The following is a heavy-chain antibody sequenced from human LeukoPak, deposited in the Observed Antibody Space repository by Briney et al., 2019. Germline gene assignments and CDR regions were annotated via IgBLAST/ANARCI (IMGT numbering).Heavy chain of an antibody. CDR3: ARDLSEFRYSYGCADY. D-gene: IGHD5-18*01. CDR1: GGSISSSTYY. Sequence: SETLSLTCTVSGGSISSSTYYWGWIRQPPGKGLEWIGTIYNSGKTYYSSSLTSRVTISVNTSKNQFSLKLSSVTAADTAVYYCARDLSEFRYSYGCADYWGQGTLVTVSS. CDR2: IYNSGKT. J-gene: IGHJ4*02. V-gene: IGHV4-39*02.